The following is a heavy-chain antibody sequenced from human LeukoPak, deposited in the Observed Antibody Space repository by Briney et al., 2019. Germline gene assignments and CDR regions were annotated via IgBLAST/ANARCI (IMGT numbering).Heavy chain of an antibody. Sequence: SETLSLTCTVSGGSISRSYWSWIRQPPGKGLEWIGYIYSSGSTNYNPSLKSRVTISVDTSKNQFSLKLSSVTAADTAVYYCARIFTDSSTYYSEYWGPGTLVTVSS. CDR3: ARIFTDSSTYYSEY. J-gene: IGHJ4*02. CDR2: IYSSGST. V-gene: IGHV4-59*01. D-gene: IGHD3-22*01. CDR1: GGSISRSY.